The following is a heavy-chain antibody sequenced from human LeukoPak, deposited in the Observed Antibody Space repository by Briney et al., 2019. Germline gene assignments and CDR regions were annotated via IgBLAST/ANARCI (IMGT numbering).Heavy chain of an antibody. J-gene: IGHJ4*02. D-gene: IGHD4-17*01. Sequence: SETLSLTCTVSGGSISSYYWSWIRQPPGKGLEWIGYIYYSGSTNYNPSLKSRVTISVDTPKNQFSLKLSSVTAADTAVYYCARVKDGDWDLDYWGQGTLVTVSS. V-gene: IGHV4-59*01. CDR2: IYYSGST. CDR3: ARVKDGDWDLDY. CDR1: GGSISSYY.